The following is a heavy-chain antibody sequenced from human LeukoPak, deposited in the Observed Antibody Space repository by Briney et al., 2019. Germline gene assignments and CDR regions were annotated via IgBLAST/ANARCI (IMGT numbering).Heavy chain of an antibody. CDR1: GFAFSSYG. CDR3: ARDQADGDYYFDY. CDR2: IWYDGSIK. V-gene: IGHV3-33*01. D-gene: IGHD4-17*01. J-gene: IGHJ4*02. Sequence: PGGSLRLPCAASGFAFSSYGMHWVRQAPGKGLEWVALIWYDGSIKYYEDSVKGRFTISRDNSKNTLYLQMNSLRAEDTAVCYCARDQADGDYYFDYGGQGTLVTVSS.